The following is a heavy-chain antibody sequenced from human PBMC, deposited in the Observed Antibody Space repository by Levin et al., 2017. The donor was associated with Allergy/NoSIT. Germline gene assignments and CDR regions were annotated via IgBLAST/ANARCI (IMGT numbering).Heavy chain of an antibody. D-gene: IGHD3-10*01. CDR3: ARGSVGFDP. J-gene: IGHJ5*02. CDR1: GFSFSTYD. CDR2: IGRAGDT. Sequence: SCAASGFSFSTYDMHWIRQPTGKGLEWVSGIGRAGDTYYAGSVRGRFTISRENAKNSLYLQMNSLRAGDTAVYYCARGSVGFDPWGQGTLVTVSS. V-gene: IGHV3-13*01.